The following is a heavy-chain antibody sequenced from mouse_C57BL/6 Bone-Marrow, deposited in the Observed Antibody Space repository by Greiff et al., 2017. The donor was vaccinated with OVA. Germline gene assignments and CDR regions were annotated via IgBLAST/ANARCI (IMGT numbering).Heavy chain of an antibody. CDR2: IRNKANGYTT. Sequence: EVHLVASGGGLVQPGGSLSLSCAASGFTFTDYYMSWVRQPPGKALEWLGFIRNKANGYTTEYSASVKGRFTISRDNSQSILYLQMNALRAEYSATYYCAGHYCGSSPFAYWGQGTLVTVSA. J-gene: IGHJ3*01. CDR3: AGHYCGSSPFAY. CDR1: GFTFTDYY. V-gene: IGHV7-3*01. D-gene: IGHD1-1*01.